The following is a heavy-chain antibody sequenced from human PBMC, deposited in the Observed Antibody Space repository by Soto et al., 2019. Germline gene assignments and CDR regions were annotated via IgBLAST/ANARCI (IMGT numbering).Heavy chain of an antibody. CDR3: ARDGNCSGGSCYSRPADDAFDI. CDR2: TYYRSKWYN. CDR1: GDSLSSNSAA. J-gene: IGHJ3*02. V-gene: IGHV6-1*01. Sequence: PSQTLSLTCAISGDSLSSNSAAWNWIRHSPSRGLEWLGRTYYRSKWYNDYAVSVKSRITINPDTSKNQFSLQLNSVTPEDTAVYYCARDGNCSGGSCYSRPADDAFDIWGQGTMVTVSS. D-gene: IGHD2-15*01.